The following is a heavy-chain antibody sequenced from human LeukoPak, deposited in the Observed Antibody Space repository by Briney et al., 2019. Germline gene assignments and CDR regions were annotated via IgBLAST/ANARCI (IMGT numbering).Heavy chain of an antibody. Sequence: AETLSLTCAVSGYSISSGYYLGWLRQPPGKGLEWVGSFYHSWSTYYNPSFKSRVTISVDTSKTRFSLQLRCVPAADTAVYYCARAGRDIIVVPAAIEFDYWGQGTLVTVSS. J-gene: IGHJ4*02. CDR1: GYSISSGYY. D-gene: IGHD2-2*01. CDR2: FYHSWST. V-gene: IGHV4-38-2*01. CDR3: ARAGRDIIVVPAAIEFDY.